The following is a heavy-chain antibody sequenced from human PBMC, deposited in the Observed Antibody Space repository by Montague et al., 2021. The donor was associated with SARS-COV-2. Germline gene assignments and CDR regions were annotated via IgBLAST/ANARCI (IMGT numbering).Heavy chain of an antibody. Sequence: SETLSLTCTVSGGSISATDCYWAWIRQPPGKGLEWVGCINYIGTTSYNPSLRSRVTLSVDSSKNQFSLRLNSVPAGDTAVYYCARRGGDVTGYHYMDSWGQGTLVPVSS. CDR1: GGSISATDCY. D-gene: IGHD3-9*01. V-gene: IGHV4-39*01. CDR2: INYIGTT. J-gene: IGHJ4*02. CDR3: ARRGGDVTGYHYMDS.